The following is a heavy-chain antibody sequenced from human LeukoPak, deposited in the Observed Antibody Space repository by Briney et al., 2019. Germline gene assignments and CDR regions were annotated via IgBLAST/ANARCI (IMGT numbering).Heavy chain of an antibody. CDR3: ARVVGSYFDY. D-gene: IGHD1-26*01. J-gene: IGHJ4*02. CDR1: GYTFTSYG. CDR2: IIPIFGTA. Sequence: SVKVSCKASGYTFTSYGISWVRQAPGQGLEWMGGIIPIFGTANYAQKFQGRVTITTDESTSTAYMELSSLRSEDTAVYYCARVVGSYFDYWGQGTLVTVSS. V-gene: IGHV1-69*05.